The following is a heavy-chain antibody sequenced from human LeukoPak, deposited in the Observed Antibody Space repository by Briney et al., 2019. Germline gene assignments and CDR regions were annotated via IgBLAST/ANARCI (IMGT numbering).Heavy chain of an antibody. D-gene: IGHD6-19*01. CDR1: GFTFSSYA. Sequence: GGSLRLSCAASGFTFSSYAMSWVRQAPGKGLEWVSVISGSGGSTYYADSVKGRFTISRDNSKNTLYLQMNSLRAEDTAVYYCAKENGGYSSGPYAFDIWGQGTMVTVSS. J-gene: IGHJ3*02. V-gene: IGHV3-23*01. CDR2: ISGSGGST. CDR3: AKENGGYSSGPYAFDI.